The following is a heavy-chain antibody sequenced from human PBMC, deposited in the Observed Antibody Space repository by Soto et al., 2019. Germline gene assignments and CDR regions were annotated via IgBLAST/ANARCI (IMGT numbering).Heavy chain of an antibody. CDR1: GYMFTGFY. CDR3: AAAAIPVAGRHPDF. D-gene: IGHD6-19*01. Sequence: GSVKVSCKTSGYMFTGFYFHWVRQAPGQGLAWMGWINPNNGVTTYAKNFQGRVTMTRDSSISTAYMELSSLRSDDTAVYFCAAAAIPVAGRHPDFWGQGTVVTVSS. CDR2: INPNNGVT. J-gene: IGHJ4*02. V-gene: IGHV1-2*02.